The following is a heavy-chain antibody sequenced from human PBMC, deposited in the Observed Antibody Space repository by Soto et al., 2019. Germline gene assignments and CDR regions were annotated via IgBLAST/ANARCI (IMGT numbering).Heavy chain of an antibody. D-gene: IGHD3-10*01. Sequence: SETLSLTCAVYGGSFSGHYWSWIRQPPGKGLEWIGEINHSGSTNYNPSLKSRVTISVDTSKNQFSLKLSSVTAADTAVYYCARGLLWFGELDWFDPWGQGTLVTVSS. CDR3: ARGLLWFGELDWFDP. CDR1: GGSFSGHY. V-gene: IGHV4-34*01. CDR2: INHSGST. J-gene: IGHJ5*02.